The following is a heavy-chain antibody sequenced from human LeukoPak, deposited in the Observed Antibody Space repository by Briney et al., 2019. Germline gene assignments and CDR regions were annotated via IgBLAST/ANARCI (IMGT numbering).Heavy chain of an antibody. CDR2: IYYSGST. CDR3: ARVHFYVDTAMQVLDP. CDR1: GGSISSGDYY. D-gene: IGHD5-18*01. V-gene: IGHV4-30-4*08. Sequence: MASQTLSLTCTVSGGSISSGDYYCSWIRQPPGKGLEWIGYIYYSGSTYYNPSLKSRVTISVDTSKNQFSLKLSSVTAADTAVYYCARVHFYVDTAMQVLDPWGQGTLVTVSS. J-gene: IGHJ5*02.